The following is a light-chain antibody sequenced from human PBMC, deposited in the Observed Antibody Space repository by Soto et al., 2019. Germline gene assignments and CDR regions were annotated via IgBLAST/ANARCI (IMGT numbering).Light chain of an antibody. V-gene: IGKV3-15*01. J-gene: IGKJ4*01. CDR2: GAF. Sequence: EIVMTQSPATLSVSPGETATLSCRASQSVTYNLAWYQQKPGQGPRLLIYGAFTRATGIPARFSGSGSGTEFPLTICSLQSEDFAVYSCQQYKNWPPLTFGGGTKVEIK. CDR3: QQYKNWPPLT. CDR1: QSVTYN.